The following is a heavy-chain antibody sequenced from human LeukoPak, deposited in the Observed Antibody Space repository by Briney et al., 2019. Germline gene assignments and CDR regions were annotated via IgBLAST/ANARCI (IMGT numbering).Heavy chain of an antibody. D-gene: IGHD2-15*01. CDR3: ARVWGYCSGGSCYRSYYYYYYMDV. Sequence: PSETLSLTCTVSGGSISSGSYYWSWIRQPPGKGLEWIGSIYHSGSTYYNPSLKSRVTISVDTSKNQFSLKLSSVTAADTAVYYCARVWGYCSGGSCYRSYYYYYYMDVWGKGTTVTVSS. V-gene: IGHV4-39*07. CDR2: IYHSGST. CDR1: GGSISSGSYY. J-gene: IGHJ6*03.